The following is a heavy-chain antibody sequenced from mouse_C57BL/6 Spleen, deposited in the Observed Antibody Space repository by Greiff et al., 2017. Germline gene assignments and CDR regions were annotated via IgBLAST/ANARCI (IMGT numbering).Heavy chain of an antibody. D-gene: IGHD3-2*02. CDR1: GYTFPSYW. V-gene: IGHV1-50*01. CDR3: ARSGGSSGLYYFDY. J-gene: IGHJ2*01. Sequence: VQLQQPGAELVKPGASVKLSCKASGYTFPSYWMQWVKQRPGQGLEWIGEIDPSDSYTNYNQKFKGKATLTVDTSSSTAYMQLSSLTSEDSAVYYCARSGGSSGLYYFDYWGQGTTLTVSS. CDR2: IDPSDSYT.